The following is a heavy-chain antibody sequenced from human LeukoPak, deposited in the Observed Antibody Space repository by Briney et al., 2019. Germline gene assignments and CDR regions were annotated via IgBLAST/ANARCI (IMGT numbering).Heavy chain of an antibody. CDR2: IYNRVIT. CDR3: AGERSFWRDNY. CDR1: GDSVSSDSYS. J-gene: IGHJ4*02. Sequence: SETLSLTCTVSGDSVSSDSYSWTWIRQPPGKGLEWIGFIYNRVITNYNPSLKSRVIISLDTSKNQFSLSLRFVTAADTAVYYCAGERSFWRDNYWGQGTLVTVSS. V-gene: IGHV4-61*01. D-gene: IGHD3-3*01.